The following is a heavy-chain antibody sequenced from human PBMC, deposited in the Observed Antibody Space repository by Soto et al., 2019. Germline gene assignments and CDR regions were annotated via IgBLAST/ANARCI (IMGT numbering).Heavy chain of an antibody. Sequence: SETLSLTCAVSGGSISSGGYSWSWIRQPPGKGLYWLGYIYHSGSTYYNRSLKSRVTISVYRSKNQFSLKLSSVTAADTGVYYCASSVVDYYGSGSYYNFYGMDVWGQGTTVTVSS. V-gene: IGHV4-30-2*01. CDR1: GGSISSGGYS. CDR2: IYHSGST. J-gene: IGHJ6*02. CDR3: ASSVVDYYGSGSYYNFYGMDV. D-gene: IGHD3-10*01.